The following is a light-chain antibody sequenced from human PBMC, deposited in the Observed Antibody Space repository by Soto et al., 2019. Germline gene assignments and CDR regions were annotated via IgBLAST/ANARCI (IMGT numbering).Light chain of an antibody. V-gene: IGKV3-20*01. Sequence: EIVLTQSPGTLSLSPGERATLSCRASQSVSSSYLAWYQQKPGQAPRLLMYGASSRATGIPDRFSGSGSGTDFTLTISRLEPEDFAVYYCQQYGSSSWTFGQGTKADIK. CDR1: QSVSSSY. CDR3: QQYGSSSWT. CDR2: GAS. J-gene: IGKJ1*01.